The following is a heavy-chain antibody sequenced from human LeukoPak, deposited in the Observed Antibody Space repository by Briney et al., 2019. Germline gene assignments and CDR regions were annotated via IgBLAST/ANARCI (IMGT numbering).Heavy chain of an antibody. CDR2: IDPSDSYT. CDR1: GYSFTSYW. V-gene: IGHV5-10-1*01. J-gene: IGHJ6*04. Sequence: GESLKISCKGSGYSFTSYWISWVRQMPGKGLEWMGRIDPSDSYTNYSPSFQGHVTISADKSISTAYLQWSSLKASDTAMYYCARHLPLYCGGDYYGMDVWGKGTTVTVSS. CDR3: ARHLPLYCGGDYYGMDV. D-gene: IGHD2-21*01.